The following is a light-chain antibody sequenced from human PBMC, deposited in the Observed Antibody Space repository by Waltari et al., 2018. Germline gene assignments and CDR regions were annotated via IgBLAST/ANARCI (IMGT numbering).Light chain of an antibody. CDR3: QVWDSGTDHPV. CDR2: EDT. Sequence: SYVLTQPPSVSVAPGQTARITCGGNNIGGKSVHWYQQNPGQAPVLVVQEDTDRPSGIPGRFAGANSGNTATLTITRAEAGDEADYSCQVWDSGTDHPVFGGGTKLTVL. J-gene: IGLJ2*01. CDR1: NIGGKS. V-gene: IGLV3-21*02.